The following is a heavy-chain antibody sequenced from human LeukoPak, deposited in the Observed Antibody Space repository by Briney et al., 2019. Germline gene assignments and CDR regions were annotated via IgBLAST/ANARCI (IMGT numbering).Heavy chain of an antibody. CDR3: ARSNYYDSRSWGFDI. CDR2: IRQDGGEA. J-gene: IGHJ3*02. V-gene: IGHV3-7*01. Sequence: GGSLRLSCAASGFTFSTYWMTWVRQGPGKGLEWVANIRQDGGEAYYVDSVKGRFTISRDNSKNTLFLQMNSLRAEDTAVYYCARSNYYDSRSWGFDIWGQGTMVTVSS. D-gene: IGHD3-22*01. CDR1: GFTFSTYW.